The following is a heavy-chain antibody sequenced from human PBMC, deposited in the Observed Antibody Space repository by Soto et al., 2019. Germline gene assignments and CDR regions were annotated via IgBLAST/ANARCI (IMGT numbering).Heavy chain of an antibody. CDR1: GFTVSSNY. D-gene: IGHD2-2*02. V-gene: IGHV3-66*01. CDR3: ARDIPPTPSAFDI. Sequence: GGSLRLSCAASGFTVSSNYMSWVRQAPGKGLEWVSVIYSGGSTYYADSVKGRFTISRGNSKNTLYLQMNSLRAEDTAVYYCARDIPPTPSAFDIWGQGTMVTVSS. J-gene: IGHJ3*02. CDR2: IYSGGST.